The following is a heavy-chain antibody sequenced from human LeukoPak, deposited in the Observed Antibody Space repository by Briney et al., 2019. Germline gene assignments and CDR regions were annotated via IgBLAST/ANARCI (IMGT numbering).Heavy chain of an antibody. V-gene: IGHV3-30-3*01. D-gene: IGHD6-19*01. J-gene: IGHJ4*02. Sequence: GGSLRLSCAASGFTFSSYAMHWVRQVPGKGLEWVAVISYDESNKYYADSVKGRFTISRDNSKNTLYLQMNSLRAEDTAVYYCARVGFSGIAVAGHDYWGQGTLVTVSS. CDR3: ARVGFSGIAVAGHDY. CDR1: GFTFSSYA. CDR2: ISYDESNK.